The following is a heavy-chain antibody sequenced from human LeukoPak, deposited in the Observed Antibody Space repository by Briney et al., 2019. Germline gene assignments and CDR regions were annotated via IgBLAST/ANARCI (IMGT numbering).Heavy chain of an antibody. Sequence: PSETLSLTCTVSGVSISTYYWSWIQQPPGKRLEWIGYIYYNGATDYNPSLKSRVTISVDTSKNEFSLKLSSVTAADTALYYCARRTVTNGWFRIDYWGQGSLVIVSS. D-gene: IGHD6-19*01. CDR3: ARRTVTNGWFRIDY. CDR2: IYYNGAT. V-gene: IGHV4-59*08. J-gene: IGHJ4*02. CDR1: GVSISTYY.